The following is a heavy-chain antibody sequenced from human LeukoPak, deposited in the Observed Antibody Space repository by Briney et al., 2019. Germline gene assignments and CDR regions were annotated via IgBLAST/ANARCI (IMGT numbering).Heavy chain of an antibody. J-gene: IGHJ6*03. Sequence: GGSLRLSCAASGFTFSDSYMTWIRQAPGKGLEWVSSISSSSSYIYYADSVRGRFTISRDNPKNSLYLQMNSLRAEDTAVYYCARMERDVVVVAANYYYYYYMDVWGKGTTVTISS. V-gene: IGHV3-11*06. CDR2: ISSSSSYI. CDR1: GFTFSDSY. CDR3: ARMERDVVVVAANYYYYYYMDV. D-gene: IGHD2-15*01.